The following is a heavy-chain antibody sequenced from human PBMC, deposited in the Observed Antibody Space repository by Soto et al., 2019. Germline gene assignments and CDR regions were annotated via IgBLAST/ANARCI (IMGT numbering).Heavy chain of an antibody. CDR2: ISYDGSNK. CDR3: AIDGRWLQLGGDYFDY. D-gene: IGHD5-12*01. J-gene: IGHJ4*02. V-gene: IGHV3-30-3*01. Sequence: QVQLVESGGGVVQPGRSLRLSCAASGFTFSTYAMHWVRQAPGKGLEWVAVISYDGSNKYYADSVKGRFTISRDNSKNTLYLQMNSLRAEDTAVYYCAIDGRWLQLGGDYFDYWGQGTLVTVSS. CDR1: GFTFSTYA.